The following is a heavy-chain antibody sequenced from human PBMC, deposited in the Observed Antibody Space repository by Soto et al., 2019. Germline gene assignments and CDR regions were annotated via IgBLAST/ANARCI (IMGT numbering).Heavy chain of an antibody. Sequence: EVQLVESGGGLVQPGGSLRLSCAASGFTFSSYWMSWVRQAPGKGLEWVANIKQDGSEKYYVDSVKGRFTISRDNAKNSLYLQMNSLRAEDTAVYYCARDQPLLPTPFDYWGQGTLVTVSS. V-gene: IGHV3-7*03. CDR3: ARDQPLLPTPFDY. CDR2: IKQDGSEK. CDR1: GFTFSSYW. J-gene: IGHJ4*02.